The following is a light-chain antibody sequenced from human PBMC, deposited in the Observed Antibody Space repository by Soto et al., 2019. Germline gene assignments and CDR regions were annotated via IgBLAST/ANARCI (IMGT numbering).Light chain of an antibody. V-gene: IGKV3-15*01. CDR3: QQYHNWPLT. CDR2: GAS. J-gene: IGKJ4*01. Sequence: EIVMTQSPATLSVSPGERVTLSCRASQSVSSNLAWYQQKPGQAPRLLIYGASTRATGIPARFSGSGSGTEFTLTISSPQSEDFAVYYCQQYHNWPLTFGGGTKVEIK. CDR1: QSVSSN.